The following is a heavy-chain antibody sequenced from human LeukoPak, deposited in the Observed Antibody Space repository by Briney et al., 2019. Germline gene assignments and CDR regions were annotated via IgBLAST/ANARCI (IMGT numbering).Heavy chain of an antibody. V-gene: IGHV1-2*02. CDR2: INPNSGGT. Sequence: ASVKVSCKASGYAFTGYYMHWVRQAPGQGLEWMGWINPNSGGTNYAQKFQGRVTMTRDTSISTAYMELSRLRSDDTAVYYCARDISRSGSYYSWGQGTLVTVSS. CDR1: GYAFTGYY. J-gene: IGHJ4*02. D-gene: IGHD1-26*01. CDR3: ARDISRSGSYYS.